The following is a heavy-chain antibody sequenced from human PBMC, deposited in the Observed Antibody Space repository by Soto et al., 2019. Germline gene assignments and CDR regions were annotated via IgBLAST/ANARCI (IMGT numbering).Heavy chain of an antibody. CDR2: IKQDAREK. CDR3: AGDGVRNGAYNGWLDP. Sequence: EVQLVESRGGLVQPGGSLRLSCAASGFSFSSYWMTWVRQAPGKGLEWVANIKQDAREKYYVASVKGRFTISRDNGKNLLYLQMDSLTADDTAVYYCAGDGVRNGAYNGWLDPWGQGTLVTVSS. D-gene: IGHD3-16*01. V-gene: IGHV3-7*03. CDR1: GFSFSSYW. J-gene: IGHJ5*02.